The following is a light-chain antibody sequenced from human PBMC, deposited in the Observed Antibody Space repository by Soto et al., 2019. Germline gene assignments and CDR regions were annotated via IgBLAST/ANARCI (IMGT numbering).Light chain of an antibody. Sequence: EIQMTQSSSTLSSSVGDRVTITCRASQSIRSLLAWYQQKPGKAPKALIYDASSLGRGVPSRFSGSGAGTEFTLTISSLQPDDFATYYCQQYQTYATFCQGTRLEIK. CDR2: DAS. CDR1: QSIRSL. J-gene: IGKJ5*01. V-gene: IGKV1-5*01. CDR3: QQYQTYAT.